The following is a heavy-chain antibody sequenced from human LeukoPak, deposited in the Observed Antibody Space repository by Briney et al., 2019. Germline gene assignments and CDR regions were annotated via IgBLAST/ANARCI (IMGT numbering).Heavy chain of an antibody. J-gene: IGHJ4*02. CDR3: ARHHTSSKPIDY. Sequence: SETLSLTCTVSGYSISSGYYWGWIRQPPGKGLEWIGSIHHSGSSYYNPSLKSRVTISVDTSKNQLSLKLTSVTAADTAMYYCARHHTSSKPIDYWGQGTLVTVSS. D-gene: IGHD3-16*01. CDR1: GYSISSGYY. V-gene: IGHV4-38-2*02. CDR2: IHHSGSS.